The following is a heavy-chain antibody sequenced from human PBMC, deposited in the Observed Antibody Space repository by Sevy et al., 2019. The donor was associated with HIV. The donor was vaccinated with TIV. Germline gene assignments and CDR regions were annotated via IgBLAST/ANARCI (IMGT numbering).Heavy chain of an antibody. CDR1: GFTFSTYS. Sequence: VGSLRLSCKASGFTFSTYSMHLVRQAPGKGLEWVSSISRTRTTTYYADSAKGRFTISRDNAKNSLYLQMNSLRDEDTAVYYCAREAYYYDSREENWFDPWGQGTLVTVSS. D-gene: IGHD3-22*01. CDR3: AREAYYYDSREENWFDP. V-gene: IGHV3-48*02. CDR2: ISRTRTTT. J-gene: IGHJ5*02.